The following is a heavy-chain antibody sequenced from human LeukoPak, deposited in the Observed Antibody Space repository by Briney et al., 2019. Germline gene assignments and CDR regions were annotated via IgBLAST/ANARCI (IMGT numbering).Heavy chain of an antibody. D-gene: IGHD3-3*01. CDR2: INPNNGDT. CDR1: GYTLSNDYY. V-gene: IGHV1-2*02. Sequence: SVKVSCKDSGYTLSNDYYLHRVQQAPGQGLEWMGWINPNNGDTNYAQKFQCRVTMTRDTSISTAYMELSRLRSDDAAVYFCARGAYYNFWSGFYYSPHFDYWGQGTLVTVSS. CDR3: ARGAYYNFWSGFYYSPHFDY. J-gene: IGHJ4*02.